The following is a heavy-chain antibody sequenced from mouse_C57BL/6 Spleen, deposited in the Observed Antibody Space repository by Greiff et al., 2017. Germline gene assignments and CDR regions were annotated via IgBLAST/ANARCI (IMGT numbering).Heavy chain of an antibody. D-gene: IGHD1-1*01. J-gene: IGHJ4*01. Sequence: VQLQQSGAELAKPGASVKLSCKASGYTFTSYWMHWVKQRPGQGLEWIGYINPSSGYTKYNQKFKDKATLTADKSSSTAYMQLSSLTYEDSAVYYCAREEGKYYGSPYYYAMDYWGQGTSVTVSS. CDR3: AREEGKYYGSPYYYAMDY. V-gene: IGHV1-7*01. CDR1: GYTFTSYW. CDR2: INPSSGYT.